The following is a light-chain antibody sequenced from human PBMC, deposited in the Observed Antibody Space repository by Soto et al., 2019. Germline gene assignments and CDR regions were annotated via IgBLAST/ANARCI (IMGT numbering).Light chain of an antibody. CDR2: DNV. CDR1: SSNIGHSS. V-gene: IGLV1-51*01. J-gene: IGLJ3*02. CDR3: GTWDTSLSTWV. Sequence: QSVLTQPPSVSVAPGQKVTISCSGSSSNIGHSSVFWYRQLPGTAPKLVIFDNVNRPSGIPDRFSGSKSGTSATLGVTGLQTGDEADYYCGTWDTSLSTWVFGGGTKLTVL.